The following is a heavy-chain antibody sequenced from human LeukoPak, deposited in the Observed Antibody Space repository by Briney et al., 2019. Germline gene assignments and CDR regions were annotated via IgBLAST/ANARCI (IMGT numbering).Heavy chain of an antibody. CDR2: LYSGGST. CDR1: GVTVSSNY. D-gene: IGHD2-2*02. V-gene: IGHV3-53*01. J-gene: IGHJ1*01. CDR3: ARAIVVVPAAIFYFQH. Sequence: PGGSLRLSCAASGVTVSSNYMNFVRQAPGKGLEWVSVLYSGGSTYYADSVKGRFTISRDNSKNTLYLQMNSLRAEDTAVYYCARAIVVVPAAIFYFQHWGQGTLVTVSS.